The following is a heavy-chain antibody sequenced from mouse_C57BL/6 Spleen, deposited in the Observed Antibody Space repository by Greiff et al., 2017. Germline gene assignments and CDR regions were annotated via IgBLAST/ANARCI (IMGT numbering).Heavy chain of an antibody. Sequence: EVMLVESEGGLVQPGSSMKLSCTASGFTFSDYYMAWVRQVPEKGLEWVANINYDGSSTYYLDSLKSRFIISRDNAKNILYLQMSSLKSEDTATYYCARAGYDYGFDYWGQGTTLTVSS. V-gene: IGHV5-16*01. CDR1: GFTFSDYY. J-gene: IGHJ2*01. CDR3: ARAGYDYGFDY. D-gene: IGHD2-4*01. CDR2: INYDGSST.